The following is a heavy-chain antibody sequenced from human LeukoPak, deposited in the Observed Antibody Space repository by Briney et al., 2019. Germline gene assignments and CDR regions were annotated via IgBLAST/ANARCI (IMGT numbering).Heavy chain of an antibody. D-gene: IGHD6-13*01. CDR2: INTNTGNP. CDR1: GYTFTSYD. J-gene: IGHJ5*02. V-gene: IGHV7-4-1*02. CDR3: ARKMPFIAAAGNNWFDP. Sequence: ASVKVSCKASGYTFTSYDINWVRQATGQGLEWMGWINTNTGNPTYAQGFTGRVVFSLDTSVSTAYLQISSLKAEDTAVYSCARKMPFIAAAGNNWFDPWGQGTLVTVSS.